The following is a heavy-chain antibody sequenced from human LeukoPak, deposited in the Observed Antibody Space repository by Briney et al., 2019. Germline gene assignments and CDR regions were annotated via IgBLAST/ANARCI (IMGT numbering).Heavy chain of an antibody. CDR1: GGSLSSGCFY. CDR2: IYYSGST. V-gene: IGHV4-61*01. D-gene: IGHD3-22*01. CDR3: ARGLIVAYFDY. Sequence: PSETLSLTCTVSGGSLSSGCFYWGWVRQPPGKGLEWIGYIYYSGSTNYNPSLKSRVTISVDTSKNQFSLKLSSVTAADTAVYYCARGLIVAYFDYWGQGTLVTVSS. J-gene: IGHJ4*02.